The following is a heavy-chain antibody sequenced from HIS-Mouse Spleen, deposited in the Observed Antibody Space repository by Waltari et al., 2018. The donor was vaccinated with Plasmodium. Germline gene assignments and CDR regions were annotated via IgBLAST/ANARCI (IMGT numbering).Heavy chain of an antibody. V-gene: IGHV2-70*15. J-gene: IGHJ4*02. CDR3: ARHKKRGQLVRGYFDY. CDR2: IDWDDDK. CDR1: GFSLSTSGMC. Sequence: QVTLRESGPALVKPTQTLTLTCTFSGFSLSTSGMCVSWIRQPPGKALEWLARIDWDDDKYYSTSLKTRLTISKDTSKNQVVLTMTNMDPVDTAMYYCARHKKRGQLVRGYFDYWGQGTLVTVSS. D-gene: IGHD6-6*01.